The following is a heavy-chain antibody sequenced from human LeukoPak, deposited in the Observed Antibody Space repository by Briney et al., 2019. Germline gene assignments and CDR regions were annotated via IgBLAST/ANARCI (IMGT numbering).Heavy chain of an antibody. D-gene: IGHD3-22*01. J-gene: IGHJ4*02. V-gene: IGHV3-23*01. CDR1: GFILSNYG. CDR2: IRDNGGSI. CDR3: AKRGVVIRVILVGFHKEAYYFDS. Sequence: TGGSLRLSCAVSGFILSNYGMSWVRQAPGKGLEWVAGIRDNGGSINYADSVKGRFTISRDNPKNTLYLQMNSLRAEDTAVYFCAKRGVVIRVILVGFHKEAYYFDSWGQGALVTVSS.